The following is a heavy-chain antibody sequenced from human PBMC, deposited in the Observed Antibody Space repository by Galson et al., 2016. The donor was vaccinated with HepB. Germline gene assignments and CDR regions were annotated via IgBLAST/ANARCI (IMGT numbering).Heavy chain of an antibody. CDR2: SNSGGGT. CDR3: ARWSDNRGFDP. V-gene: IGHV3-53*01. CDR1: GFNVRAYY. D-gene: IGHD3-3*01. Sequence: SLRLSCAASGFNVRAYYMIWVRQAPGKGLEWVSASNSGGGTYYADSVRGRFTISRDNSENILYLQVNSMRPDDTAVYFCARWSDNRGFDPWGQGTLVTVSS. J-gene: IGHJ5*02.